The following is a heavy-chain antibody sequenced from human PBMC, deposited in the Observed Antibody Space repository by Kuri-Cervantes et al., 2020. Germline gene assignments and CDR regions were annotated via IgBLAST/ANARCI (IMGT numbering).Heavy chain of an antibody. Sequence: GGSLRLSCAASGFTFSSYSMNWVRQAPGKGLEWVSSISSSSSYIYYADSVKGRFTISRDNSKNTLYLQMNSLRAEDTAVYHCARDTSYSSGWFSWGQGTLVTVSS. CDR1: GFTFSSYS. V-gene: IGHV3-21*01. CDR2: ISSSSSYI. CDR3: ARDTSYSSGWFS. D-gene: IGHD6-19*01. J-gene: IGHJ4*02.